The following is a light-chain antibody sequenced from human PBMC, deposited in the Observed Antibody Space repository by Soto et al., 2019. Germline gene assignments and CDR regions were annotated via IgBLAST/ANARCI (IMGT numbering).Light chain of an antibody. CDR1: SSDVGGYNY. J-gene: IGLJ1*01. Sequence: QSVLTQPASVSGSPGQSIAISCTGTSSDVGGYNYVSWYQQHPGKAPKLMIHEVSNRPSGVSGRFPGSKSGNTASLTISGLQADDEADYYCSSHTSYSTRVFGTGTELTVL. V-gene: IGLV2-14*01. CDR2: EVS. CDR3: SSHTSYSTRV.